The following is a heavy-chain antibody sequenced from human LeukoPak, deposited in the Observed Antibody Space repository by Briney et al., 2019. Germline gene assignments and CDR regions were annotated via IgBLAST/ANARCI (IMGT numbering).Heavy chain of an antibody. D-gene: IGHD3-22*01. CDR2: IYYSGST. V-gene: IGHV4-59*12. CDR3: YLNYYDSSGYYLLDY. J-gene: IGHJ4*02. Sequence: SETLSLTCTVSGGSLSSYYWSWIRQPPGKGLEWIGYIYYSGSTNYNPSLKSRVTISVDTSKNQFSLKLSSVTAADTAVYYCYLNYYDSSGYYLLDYWGQGTLVTVSS. CDR1: GGSLSSYY.